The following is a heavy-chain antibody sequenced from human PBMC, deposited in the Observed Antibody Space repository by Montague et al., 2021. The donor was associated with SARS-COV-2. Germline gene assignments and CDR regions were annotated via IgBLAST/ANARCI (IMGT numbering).Heavy chain of an antibody. V-gene: IGHV3-7*05. CDR3: ARDPNWGAH. D-gene: IGHD7-27*01. CDR1: GFSFSTFW. Sequence: SLRLYWAASGFSFSTFWMTWVRQAPGKGLEWVASIKPDGSDKYYLESVKGRFTISRDNARNSLYLQLNNLRAEDTAVYYCARDPNWGAHWGPGTLVTVSS. J-gene: IGHJ4*02. CDR2: IKPDGSDK.